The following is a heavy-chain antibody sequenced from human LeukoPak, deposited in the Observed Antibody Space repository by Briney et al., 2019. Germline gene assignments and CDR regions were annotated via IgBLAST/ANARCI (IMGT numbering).Heavy chain of an antibody. CDR3: ARDLYLYYDSSGYPFDY. CDR1: GFTFSSYG. J-gene: IGHJ4*02. V-gene: IGHV3-33*01. D-gene: IGHD3-22*01. CDR2: RWYDGSNK. Sequence: GGSLRLSCAASGFTFSSYGMHWVRQAPGKGLEWVAVRWYDGSNKYYADSVKGRFTISRDNSKNTLYLQMNSLRAEDTAVYYCARDLYLYYDSSGYPFDYWGQGTLVTVSS.